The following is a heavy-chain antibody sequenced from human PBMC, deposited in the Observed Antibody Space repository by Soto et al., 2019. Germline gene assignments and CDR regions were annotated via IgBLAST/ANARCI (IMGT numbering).Heavy chain of an antibody. CDR2: INHSGST. J-gene: IGHJ6*03. V-gene: IGHV4-34*01. CDR1: GGSFSGYY. D-gene: IGHD3-10*01. CDR3: ARVRGLGYYYSDQMAV. Sequence: SETLSLTCAVYGGSFSGYYWSWIRQPPGKGLEWIGEINHSGSTNYNPSLKSRVTISVDTSKNQFSLKLSSVTAADTAVYYCARVRGLGYYYSDQMAVWGKGTPVP.